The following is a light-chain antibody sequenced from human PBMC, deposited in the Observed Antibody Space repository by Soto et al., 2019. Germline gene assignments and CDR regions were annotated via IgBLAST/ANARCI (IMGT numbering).Light chain of an antibody. CDR1: SSNVGRNT. CDR2: SNN. CDR3: ATWDDSLNGPV. V-gene: IGLV1-44*01. Sequence: QSVLTQPPSASGTPGQSVTISCSGSSSNVGRNTVNWFQQLPGTAPKLLIYSNNQRPSGVPDRFSGSKSGTSASLAISGLQSEDEAEYYCATWDDSLNGPVFGGGTKLTVL. J-gene: IGLJ3*02.